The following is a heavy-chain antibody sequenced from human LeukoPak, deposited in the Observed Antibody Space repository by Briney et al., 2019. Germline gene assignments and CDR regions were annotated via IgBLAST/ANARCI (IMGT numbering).Heavy chain of an antibody. Sequence: GESLKISCKGSGYSFPNYWIGWVRQMPGKGLEWVGIIYPGHSDTRYSPPFQGHVTISADKSLSTAYLQWSSLKASDTAMYYCARRYYGSGSYYSFTEWGQGTLVTVSS. J-gene: IGHJ4*02. CDR3: ARRYYGSGSYYSFTE. D-gene: IGHD3-10*01. CDR1: GYSFPNYW. CDR2: IYPGHSDT. V-gene: IGHV5-51*01.